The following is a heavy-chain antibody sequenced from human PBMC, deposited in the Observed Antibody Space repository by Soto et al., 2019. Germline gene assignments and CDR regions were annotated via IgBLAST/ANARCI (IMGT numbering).Heavy chain of an antibody. J-gene: IGHJ4*02. Sequence: ASVKVSCKASGGTFSSYAISWVRQAPGQGLEWMGGIIPIFGTANYAQKFQGRVTITADESTSTAYMELSSLRSEDTAVYYCARGGTEYYDSSGYYYTLDYWGQGTLVTVSS. CDR1: GGTFSSYA. CDR2: IIPIFGTA. V-gene: IGHV1-69*13. CDR3: ARGGTEYYDSSGYYYTLDY. D-gene: IGHD3-22*01.